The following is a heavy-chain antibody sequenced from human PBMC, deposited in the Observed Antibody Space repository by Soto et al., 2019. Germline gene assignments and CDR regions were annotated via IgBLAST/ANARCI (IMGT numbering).Heavy chain of an antibody. CDR3: AVTVTTAAFDI. J-gene: IGHJ3*02. CDR2: IIPILGTA. Sequence: SVKVSCKASGGTFSSYAISWVRQAPGQGLEWMGGIIPILGTANYAQKFQGRVTSTADESTSTAYMDLSSLRSEDTAVYYCAVTVTTAAFDIWGQGTMVTVSS. D-gene: IGHD4-17*01. V-gene: IGHV1-69*13. CDR1: GGTFSSYA.